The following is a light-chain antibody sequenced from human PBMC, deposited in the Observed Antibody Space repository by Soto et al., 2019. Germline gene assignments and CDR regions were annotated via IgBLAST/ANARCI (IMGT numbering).Light chain of an antibody. J-gene: IGLJ1*01. CDR1: SSDVGGYNY. CDR2: DVS. Sequence: QSVRTQPRSVSGSPGQSVTISCTGTSSDVGGYNYVSWYQQHPGKAPKLMIYDVSKRPSGVPDRFSGSKSGNTASLTISGLQAEDEADYYCCSYAGSYTYVLGTGTKVTVL. V-gene: IGLV2-11*01. CDR3: CSYAGSYTYV.